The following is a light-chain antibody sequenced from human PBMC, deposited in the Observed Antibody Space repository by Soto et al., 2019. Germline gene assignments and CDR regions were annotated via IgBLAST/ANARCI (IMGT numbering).Light chain of an antibody. V-gene: IGKV3D-15*01. CDR3: QQYNKWPCT. Sequence: EIVLTQSPATLSVSPGERATLSCRASQNVNIDLVWYQQKPGQAPKVLIFNASARDTGIPARFIGGGSETEFTLTISSLQAEDSAVYFCQQYNKWPCTFGPGTKVDIK. J-gene: IGKJ3*01. CDR2: NAS. CDR1: QNVNID.